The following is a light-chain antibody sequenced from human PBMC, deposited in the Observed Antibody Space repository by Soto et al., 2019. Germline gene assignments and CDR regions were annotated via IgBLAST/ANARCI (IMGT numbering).Light chain of an antibody. CDR3: QQYKSYSYT. CDR2: KTS. V-gene: IGKV1-5*03. Sequence: DIQMTQSPSTLSASVGDRVTITCRASQSISNWLAWFQQKPGKTPNLLIYKTSTLESGVPSRFSGSGSGTELTLTISSLQPDDFATYYCQQYKSYSYTYGQGTKLEI. CDR1: QSISNW. J-gene: IGKJ2*01.